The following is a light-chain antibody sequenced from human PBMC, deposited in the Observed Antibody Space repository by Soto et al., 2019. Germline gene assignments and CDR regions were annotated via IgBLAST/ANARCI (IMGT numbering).Light chain of an antibody. CDR2: DAS. Sequence: DLQITQSPSTLSASVGDRVTITCRASQSISSWLAWYQQKPGKAPKLLIYDASSLESGVPSRFSGTGLGTEFTLTIGSLQPDDFATYYCQQYNSYSWTFGQGTKVDIK. CDR1: QSISSW. J-gene: IGKJ1*01. V-gene: IGKV1-5*01. CDR3: QQYNSYSWT.